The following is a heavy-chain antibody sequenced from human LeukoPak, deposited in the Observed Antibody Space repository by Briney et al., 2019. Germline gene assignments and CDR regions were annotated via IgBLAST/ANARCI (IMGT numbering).Heavy chain of an antibody. CDR3: ARHLPGTAAFDY. D-gene: IGHD2-2*01. J-gene: IGHJ4*02. CDR2: IYYSGST. V-gene: IGHV4-30-4*01. Sequence: PSQTLSLTCTVSGGSISSGDYYWSWIRQPPGKGLEWIGYIYYSGSTYYNPSLKSRVTISVETSKNQFSLKLSSVTAADTAVYYCARHLPGTAAFDYWGQGTLVTVSS. CDR1: GGSISSGDYY.